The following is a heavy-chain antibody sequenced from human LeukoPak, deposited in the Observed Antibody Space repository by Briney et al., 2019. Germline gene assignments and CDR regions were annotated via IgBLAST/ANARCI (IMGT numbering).Heavy chain of an antibody. V-gene: IGHV3-23*01. J-gene: IGHJ4*02. D-gene: IGHD2-15*01. Sequence: GGSLRLSCAASGFTFSSYAMSWVRQAPGKGLEWDSVITGSGGSTYYADSVKGRFTLSRDNSKNTLYLQMNSLRAEDTAVYYCATDPLLDYWGQGTLVTVSS. CDR1: GFTFSSYA. CDR2: ITGSGGST. CDR3: ATDPLLDY.